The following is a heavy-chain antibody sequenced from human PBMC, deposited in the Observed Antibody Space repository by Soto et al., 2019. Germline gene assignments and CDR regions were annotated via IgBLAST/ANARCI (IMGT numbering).Heavy chain of an antibody. J-gene: IGHJ6*02. Sequence: GGSLRLSCAASGFTFGSYAMSWVRQAPGKGLEWVSTISGSGGNTYNADSVKGRFTISRDNSKNTLYLQMNSLRAEDTAVYYCAKVLADQRYFDWLGYYYGMDVWGQGTTVTVSS. D-gene: IGHD3-9*01. CDR3: AKVLADQRYFDWLGYYYGMDV. V-gene: IGHV3-23*01. CDR2: ISGSGGNT. CDR1: GFTFGSYA.